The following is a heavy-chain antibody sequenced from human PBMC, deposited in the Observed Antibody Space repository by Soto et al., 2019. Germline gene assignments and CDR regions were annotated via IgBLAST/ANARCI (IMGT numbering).Heavy chain of an antibody. Sequence: EVQLVESGGGLVQPGGSLRLSCAASGFSVSKTYMTWVRQAPGKGLEWVSIIYGGGTTYHADSVKGRFSTSRDNSENTLFLQMKSLRAEDMAVYYCARGGSSGTYYAHWNFNLWGRGTLVTVSS. V-gene: IGHV3-66*01. CDR2: IYGGGTT. CDR1: GFSVSKTY. J-gene: IGHJ2*01. D-gene: IGHD3-10*01. CDR3: ARGGSSGTYYAHWNFNL.